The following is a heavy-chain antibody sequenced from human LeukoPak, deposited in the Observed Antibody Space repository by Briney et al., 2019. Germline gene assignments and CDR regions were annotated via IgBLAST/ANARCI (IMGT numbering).Heavy chain of an antibody. CDR1: GFTFSSYA. V-gene: IGHV3-23*01. Sequence: GGSLRLSCAASGFTFSSYALSWVRQAPGKGLEWVSGISSSGGSTYYADSVKGRFTISRDNSKNTLYLQMNSLRAEDTAVYYCAKDVEWLADYYYYYYMDVWGKGTTVTVSS. CDR2: ISSSGGST. J-gene: IGHJ6*03. D-gene: IGHD6-19*01. CDR3: AKDVEWLADYYYYYYMDV.